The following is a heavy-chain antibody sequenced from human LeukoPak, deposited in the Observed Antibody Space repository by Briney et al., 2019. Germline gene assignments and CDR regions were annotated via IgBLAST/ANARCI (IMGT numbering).Heavy chain of an antibody. V-gene: IGHV4-38-2*02. CDR3: ARAPYDSSGYHFDY. CDR1: GYSISGGYY. CDR2: IYHSGST. Sequence: SETLSLTCTVSGYSISGGYYWGWIRQPPGKGLEWIGSIYHSGSTYYNPSLKSRVTISVDTSKSQFSLKLSSVTAADTAVYYCARAPYDSSGYHFDYWGQGTLVTVSS. J-gene: IGHJ4*02. D-gene: IGHD3-22*01.